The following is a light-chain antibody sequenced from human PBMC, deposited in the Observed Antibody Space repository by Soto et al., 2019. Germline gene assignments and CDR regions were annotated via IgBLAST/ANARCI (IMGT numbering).Light chain of an antibody. CDR1: SSDVGAYNY. CDR2: EVR. CDR3: SSYTATSTVL. Sequence: QSALTQPASVSGSPGQSITISCSGTSSDVGAYNYVSWYQNHPDKPPKLMIYEVRNRPSGVSDRFSGSKSGNTASLTISGLQAEEEADYYCSSYTATSTVLFGGGTKLTVL. V-gene: IGLV2-14*01. J-gene: IGLJ2*01.